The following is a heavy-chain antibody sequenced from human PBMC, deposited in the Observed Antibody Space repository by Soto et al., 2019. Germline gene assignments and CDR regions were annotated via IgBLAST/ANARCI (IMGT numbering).Heavy chain of an antibody. CDR2: IDNAGTDS. Sequence: EVQLVESGGGLVQPGGSLRLSCAASGFTFSSRSTPWVRQAPGKGLVWVSGIDNAGTDSTYADSVKGRFTSSRDNAKNTLYLQMNSLRVEDTAVYYCARGWFGPDVWGKGTTVTVSS. V-gene: IGHV3-74*01. D-gene: IGHD3-10*01. CDR1: GFTFSSRS. CDR3: ARGWFGPDV. J-gene: IGHJ6*04.